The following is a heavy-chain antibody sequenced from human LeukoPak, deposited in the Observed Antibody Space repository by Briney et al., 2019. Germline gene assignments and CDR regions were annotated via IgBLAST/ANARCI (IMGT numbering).Heavy chain of an antibody. CDR3: AKGGAQV. CDR1: GFTFSSDA. D-gene: IGHD1-26*01. J-gene: IGHJ4*02. Sequence: GGSLRLSCAASGFTFSSDAMRWVRQAPGKGLEWVSAISSSGGSTYYADSVRGRFIISRDSSKNTLYLQMNSLRVEDTAVYYCAKGGAQVGGQGTLVTVSS. V-gene: IGHV3-23*01. CDR2: ISSSGGST.